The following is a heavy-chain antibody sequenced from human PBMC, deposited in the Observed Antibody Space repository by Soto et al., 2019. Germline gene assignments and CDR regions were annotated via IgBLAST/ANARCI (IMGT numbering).Heavy chain of an antibody. D-gene: IGHD6-13*01. CDR3: ARGSPPRVEGIAATSSPNWFDP. Sequence: SETLSLTCTVSGGSISSGGYYWSWIRQHPGKGLEWIGYIYYSGSTYYNPSLKSRVTISVDTSKNQFSLKLSSVTAADTAVYYCARGSPPRVEGIAATSSPNWFDPWGQGTLVTVSS. CDR2: IYYSGST. J-gene: IGHJ5*02. CDR1: GGSISSGGYY. V-gene: IGHV4-31*03.